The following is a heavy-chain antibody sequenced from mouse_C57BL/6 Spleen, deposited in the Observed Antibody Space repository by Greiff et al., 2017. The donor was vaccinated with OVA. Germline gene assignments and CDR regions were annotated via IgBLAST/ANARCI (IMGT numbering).Heavy chain of an antibody. J-gene: IGHJ2*01. CDR1: GYSITSGYY. V-gene: IGHV3-6*01. D-gene: IGHD2-4*01. CDR2: ISYDGSN. Sequence: EVKLLESGPGLVKPSQSLSLTCSVTGYSITSGYYWNWIRQFPGNKLEWMGYISYDGSNNYNPSLKNRISITRDTSKNQFFLKLNSVTTEDTATYYCARDMGLRGYWGQGTTLTVSS. CDR3: ARDMGLRGY.